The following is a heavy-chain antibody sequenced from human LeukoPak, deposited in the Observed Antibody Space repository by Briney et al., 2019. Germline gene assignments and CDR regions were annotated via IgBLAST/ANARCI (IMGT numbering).Heavy chain of an antibody. CDR2: IYYSGST. Sequence: SETLSLTCTVSGGSISSSSYYWGWIRQPPGKGLEWIGSIYYSGSTYYNPSLKGRVTISVDTSKNQFSLKLSSVTAADTAVYYCARKGYSYVSDYWGQGTLVTVSS. CDR1: GGSISSSSYY. CDR3: ARKGYSYVSDY. J-gene: IGHJ4*02. V-gene: IGHV4-39*01. D-gene: IGHD5-18*01.